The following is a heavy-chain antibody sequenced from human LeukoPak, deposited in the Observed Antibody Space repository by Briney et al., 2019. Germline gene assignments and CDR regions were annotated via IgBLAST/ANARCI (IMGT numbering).Heavy chain of an antibody. D-gene: IGHD6-13*01. J-gene: IGHJ4*02. CDR1: GFTFSSYA. V-gene: IGHV3-30-3*01. CDR3: ARDSSSSWYFDY. CDR2: ISYDGSNK. Sequence: GGSLRLSCAASGFTFSSYAMHWVRQAPGKGLEWVAVISYDGSNKYYADSVKGRFTISRDNSKNTLYLQMNSPRAEDTAVYYCARDSSSSWYFDYWGQGTLVTVSS.